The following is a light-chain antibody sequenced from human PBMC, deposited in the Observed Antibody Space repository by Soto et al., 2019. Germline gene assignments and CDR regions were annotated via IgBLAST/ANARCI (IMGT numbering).Light chain of an antibody. Sequence: DNQLTQSPSTLSASVGDRVTIPCRASQSVGSWLAWYQQKPGKAPNLLIYKASSLHNGVPSRFSGSGSETEFTLTISSLQPDDFATYFCQRYRTFSPDAFAQGTEV. CDR1: QSVGSW. V-gene: IGKV1-5*03. CDR2: KAS. J-gene: IGKJ2*01. CDR3: QRYRTFSPDA.